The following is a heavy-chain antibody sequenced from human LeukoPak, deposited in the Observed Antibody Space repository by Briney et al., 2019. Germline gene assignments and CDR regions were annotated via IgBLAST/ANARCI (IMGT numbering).Heavy chain of an antibody. J-gene: IGHJ4*02. CDR1: GFTFSSYS. D-gene: IGHD3-3*01. CDR2: ISSSSYI. Sequence: PGGSLRLSCAASGFTFSSYSMNWVRQAPGKGLEWVSSISSSSYIYYADSVKGRFTISRDNAKNSLYLQMNSLRAEDTAVYYCARQVESYDFWSGYYPYYFDYWGQGTLVIVSS. V-gene: IGHV3-21*01. CDR3: ARQVESYDFWSGYYPYYFDY.